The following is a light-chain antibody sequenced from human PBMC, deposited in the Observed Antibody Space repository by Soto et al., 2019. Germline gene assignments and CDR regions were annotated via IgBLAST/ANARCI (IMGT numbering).Light chain of an antibody. Sequence: EVVMRQSPATLSVSPVECATLSCRASQGIGDTLAWYQHKPGQTPRLLIYDTTTRATGVPTRFSGSRSGPEFTLTINSLQSEDFAVYYCQTYNTWPLTFGGGTKVAIK. CDR3: QTYNTWPLT. J-gene: IGKJ4*01. CDR1: QGIGDT. V-gene: IGKV3-15*01. CDR2: DTT.